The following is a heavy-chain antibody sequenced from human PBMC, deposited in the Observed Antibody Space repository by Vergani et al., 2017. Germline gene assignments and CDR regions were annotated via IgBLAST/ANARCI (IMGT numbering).Heavy chain of an antibody. CDR2: IGTAGDT. J-gene: IGHJ4*02. CDR1: GFTFSTYD. D-gene: IGHD1-14*01. CDR3: ARDDPPLRNLDY. V-gene: IGHV3-13*01. Sequence: EVQLLESGGGLVQPGGSLRLSCAASGFTFSTYDMHWVRQATGKGLEWVSAIGTAGDTYYPGSVKGRFTISRDNAKNSLYLQMNSLRAEDTAVYYCARDDPPLRNLDYWGQGTLVTVSS.